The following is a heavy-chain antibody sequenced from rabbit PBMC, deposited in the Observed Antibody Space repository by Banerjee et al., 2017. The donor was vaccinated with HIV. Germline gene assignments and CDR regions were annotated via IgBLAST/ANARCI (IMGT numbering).Heavy chain of an antibody. CDR3: ARDAGTSFSTYGMDL. CDR2: IYAGSSGAT. J-gene: IGHJ6*01. Sequence: QEQLVESGGGLVQPEGSLTLTCTASGFSFSSGYDIVWVRQAPGKGLEWIASIYAGSSGATYSATWAKGRFTISKTSSTTVTLQMTSLTVADTATYFCARDAGTSFSTYGMDLWGPGTLVTVS. CDR1: GFSFSSGYD. D-gene: IGHD8-1*01. V-gene: IGHV1S45*01.